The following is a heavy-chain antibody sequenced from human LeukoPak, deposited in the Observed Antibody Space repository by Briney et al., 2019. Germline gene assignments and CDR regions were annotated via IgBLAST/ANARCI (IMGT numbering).Heavy chain of an antibody. Sequence: PGGSLRLSCAASGFTFSSYGMHWVRQAPGKGLEWVAFIRYDGSNKYYADSVKGRFTISRDNSKNTLYLQMNSLRAEDTAVYYCAKDLKGGWFDPWGQGTLVTVSS. D-gene: IGHD2-15*01. CDR2: IRYDGSNK. CDR3: AKDLKGGWFDP. V-gene: IGHV3-30*02. CDR1: GFTFSSYG. J-gene: IGHJ5*02.